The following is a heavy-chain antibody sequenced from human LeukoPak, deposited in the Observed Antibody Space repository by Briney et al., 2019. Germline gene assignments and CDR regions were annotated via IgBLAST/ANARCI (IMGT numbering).Heavy chain of an antibody. V-gene: IGHV3-7*01. D-gene: IGHD6-19*01. CDR1: GFTFSSYW. J-gene: IGHJ3*02. CDR2: IKEDGSEK. Sequence: GSLRLSCAASGFTFSSYWMSWVRQAPGKGLEWVAYIKEDGSEKFYVDSVKGRFTISRDNAKNSLYLQMNSLRVEDTAVYYCARDEQWLRTFDIWGQGTMVTVSS. CDR3: ARDEQWLRTFDI.